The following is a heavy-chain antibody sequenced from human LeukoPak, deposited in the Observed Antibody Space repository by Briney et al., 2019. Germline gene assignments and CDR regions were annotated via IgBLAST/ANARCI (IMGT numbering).Heavy chain of an antibody. J-gene: IGHJ3*01. CDR2: MHSAGPA. Sequence: GGSLRLSCVGSRFIFSNYALVWVRQAPGTGLEWVSAMHSAGPAFYADSVRGRFIMSRDNSKNTLYLQMSSLRDEGSAIYYCARDPNGDYVGAFDFWGQGTMVTVSS. CDR3: ARDPNGDYVGAFDF. V-gene: IGHV3-23*01. D-gene: IGHD4-17*01. CDR1: RFIFSNYA.